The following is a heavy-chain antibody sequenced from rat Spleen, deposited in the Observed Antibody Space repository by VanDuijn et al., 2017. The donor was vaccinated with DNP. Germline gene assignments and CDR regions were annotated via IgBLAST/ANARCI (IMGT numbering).Heavy chain of an antibody. CDR3: ARRFYDGSYFDN. D-gene: IGHD1-12*02. Sequence: EVHLVESGGGLVQPGRSLKLSCAASGFTFSDYYMAWVRQAPTKGLEWVAYIRYDGGNTYYGDSVKGRFTISRDNARYTLYLQINSLRSEDMATYYCARRFYDGSYFDNWGQGVMVTVSS. V-gene: IGHV5-22*01. CDR1: GFTFSDYY. J-gene: IGHJ2*01. CDR2: IRYDGGNT.